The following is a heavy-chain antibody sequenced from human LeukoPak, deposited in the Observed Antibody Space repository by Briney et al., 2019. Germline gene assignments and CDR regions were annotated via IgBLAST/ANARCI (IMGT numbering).Heavy chain of an antibody. V-gene: IGHV3-21*04. J-gene: IGHJ4*02. CDR3: AKENGFGELFDY. D-gene: IGHD3-10*01. CDR1: GFTFSSYT. Sequence: PGGFLRLSCAASGFTFSSYTMNWVRQASGKGLEWVSSISTSSSYIYYADSVKGRFTISRDNAKKSLYLQMNSLRAEDTAVYYCAKENGFGELFDYWGQGMLVTVSS. CDR2: ISTSSSYI.